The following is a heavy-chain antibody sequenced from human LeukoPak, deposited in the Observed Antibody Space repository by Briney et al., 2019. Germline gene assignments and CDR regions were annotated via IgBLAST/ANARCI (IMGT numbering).Heavy chain of an antibody. CDR2: IYPGDSDT. CDR1: GYSFTNYW. Sequence: GESLKISCKASGYSFTNYWIGWERQMPGKGLEWMGIIYPGDSDTRYSPSFQGQVTISADKSISTAYLQWSSLRASDTAMYYCARHSYATDYWGQGTLVTVSS. D-gene: IGHD3-16*01. CDR3: ARHSYATDY. J-gene: IGHJ4*02. V-gene: IGHV5-51*01.